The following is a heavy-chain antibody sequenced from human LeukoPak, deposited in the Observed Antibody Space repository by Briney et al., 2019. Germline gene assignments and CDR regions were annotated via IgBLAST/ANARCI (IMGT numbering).Heavy chain of an antibody. CDR3: TLGPR. J-gene: IGHJ4*02. CDR2: IESKTDGGPT. CDR1: GFTFTNAW. V-gene: IGHV3-15*04. Sequence: VGSLRLSCTTSGFTFTNAWMSWVRQAPGKGLEWVGRIESKTDGGPTEFAAPVEGRFTISQDDSKNTMYLQMNSLKPEDTAVYYCTLGPRWGPGALVTVSS.